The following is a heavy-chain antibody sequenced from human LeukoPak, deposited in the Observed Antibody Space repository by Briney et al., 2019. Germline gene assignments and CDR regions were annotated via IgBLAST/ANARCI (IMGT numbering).Heavy chain of an antibody. CDR1: GDSVSSNSVT. V-gene: IGHV6-1*01. J-gene: IGHJ4*02. CDR2: TYYRSTWYN. D-gene: IGHD7-27*01. Sequence: SQTLSLTCAISGDSVSSNSVTWNWIRQSPSRGLEWLGRTYYRSTWYNDYAVSVRGRITVNPDTSKNQFSLHLNSVTPEDTAVYYCVCGGELGSLDYWGQGTLVTVSS. CDR3: VCGGELGSLDY.